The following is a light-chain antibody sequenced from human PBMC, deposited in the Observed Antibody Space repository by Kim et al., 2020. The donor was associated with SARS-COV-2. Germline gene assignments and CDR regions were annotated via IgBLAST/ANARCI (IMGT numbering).Light chain of an antibody. J-gene: IGLJ2*01. V-gene: IGLV1-44*01. CDR3: ASWDDSLNGVV. Sequence: QSVLTQPPSASGTPGQRVTISCSGSSSNIGSNPVNWYQQFPGTAPKLLIYTNNQWPSGVPDRFSGSKSGTSASLAISGLQSEDEAVYYCASWDDSLNGVVFGGGTKL. CDR2: TNN. CDR1: SSNIGSNP.